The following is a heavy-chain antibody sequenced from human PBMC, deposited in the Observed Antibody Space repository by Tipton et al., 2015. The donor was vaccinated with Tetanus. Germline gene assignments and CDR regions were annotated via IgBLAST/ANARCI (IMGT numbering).Heavy chain of an antibody. J-gene: IGHJ3*02. CDR1: GFTFSSYG. CDR3: ARGGNSLGELERRKIRDAFDI. CDR2: ISYDGSNK. D-gene: IGHD1-1*01. Sequence: SLRLSCAASGFTFSSYGMHWVRQAPGKGLEWVAVISYDGSNKYYADSVKGRFTISRDNSKNTLYLQMNSLRAEDTAVYYCARGGNSLGELERRKIRDAFDIWGQGTMVTVSS. V-gene: IGHV3-30*03.